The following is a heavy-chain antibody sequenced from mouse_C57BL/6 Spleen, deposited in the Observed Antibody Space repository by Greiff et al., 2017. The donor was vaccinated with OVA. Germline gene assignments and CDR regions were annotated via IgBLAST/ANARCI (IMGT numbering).Heavy chain of an antibody. J-gene: IGHJ1*03. CDR1: GYTFTSYD. V-gene: IGHV1-85*01. Sequence: QVQLQQSGPELVKPGASVKLSCKASGYTFTSYDINWVKQRPGQGLEWIGWIYPRDGSTKYNEKFKGKATLTVDTSSSTAYMELHSLTSEDSAVYFCARSGLLRSSSYWYFDVWGTGTTVTVSS. CDR3: ARSGLLRSSSYWYFDV. D-gene: IGHD1-1*01. CDR2: IYPRDGST.